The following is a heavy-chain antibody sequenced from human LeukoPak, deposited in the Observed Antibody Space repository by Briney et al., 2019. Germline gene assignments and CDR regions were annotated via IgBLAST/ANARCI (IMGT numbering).Heavy chain of an antibody. V-gene: IGHV4-59*01. D-gene: IGHD3-22*01. CDR2: IYYSGST. J-gene: IGHJ1*01. CDR1: AGSISSYY. CDR3: ARTGYYYDSRGYYYRYFQH. Sequence: SEGLSLTCTVSAGSISSYYWSWIRQPPGNGLGWVGYIYYSGSTNYNTSLKSRVTISVATSKNQFSLNRSSVTAAATAVYYCARTGYYYDSRGYYYRYFQHWGQGTLVTVSS.